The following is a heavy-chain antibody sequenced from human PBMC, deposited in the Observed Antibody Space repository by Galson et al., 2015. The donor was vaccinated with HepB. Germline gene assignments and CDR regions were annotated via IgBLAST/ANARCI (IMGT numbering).Heavy chain of an antibody. J-gene: IGHJ4*02. D-gene: IGHD3-3*01. CDR3: ARGPQITIFGVVMVGSGPDY. CDR2: ISAYNGNT. V-gene: IGHV1-18*04. CDR1: GYTFTSYG. Sequence: SVKVSCKASGYTFTSYGISWVRQAPGQGLEWMGWISAYNGNTNYAQKLQGRITMTTDTSTSTAYMELRSLRSDDTAVYYCARGPQITIFGVVMVGSGPDYWGQGTLVTVSS.